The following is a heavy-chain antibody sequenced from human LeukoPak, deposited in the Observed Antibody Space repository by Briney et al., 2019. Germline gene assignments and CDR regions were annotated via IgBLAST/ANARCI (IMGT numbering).Heavy chain of an antibody. CDR3: ARVGGGFWSGYYYYMDV. CDR2: INHSGST. CDR1: GGSFSGYY. V-gene: IGHV4-34*01. J-gene: IGHJ6*03. D-gene: IGHD3-3*01. Sequence: PSETLSLTCAVYGGSFSGYYWSWIRQPPGKGLEWIGEINHSGSTNYNPSLKSRVTISVDTSKNQFSLKLSSVTAADTAVYYCARVGGGFWSGYYYYMDVWGKGTTVTVSS.